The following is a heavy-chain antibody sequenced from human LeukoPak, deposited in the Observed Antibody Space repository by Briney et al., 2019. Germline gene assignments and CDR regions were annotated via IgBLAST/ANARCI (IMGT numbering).Heavy chain of an antibody. D-gene: IGHD2-2*01. V-gene: IGHV1-2*03. CDR2: INPNSGAT. CDR3: ARLCRYCSSTISPDAFDI. Sequence: LEASVKVSCKASGYTFTGYYMYWVRQAPGQGLEWMGWINPNSGATNYAEKFQGRVTMTRDTSTSTVYMELSSLRSEDTAVYYCARLCRYCSSTISPDAFDIWGQGTMVTVSS. CDR1: GYTFTGYY. J-gene: IGHJ3*02.